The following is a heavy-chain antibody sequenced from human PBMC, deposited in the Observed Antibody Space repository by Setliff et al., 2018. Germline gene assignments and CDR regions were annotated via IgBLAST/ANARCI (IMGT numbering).Heavy chain of an antibody. CDR1: GYSFTPFG. J-gene: IGHJ6*03. Sequence: ASVKVSCKASGYSFTPFGISWVRQAPGQGLEWMGWISADNYKTNHLERFTADDGKTKYVQKFQGRVTITADKSTSTAYMELSSLRSEDTAVYYCARGYCSGGSCYSGYYYYMDVWGKGTTVTVSS. CDR3: ARGYCSGGSCYSGYYYYMDV. CDR2: ISADNYKTNHLERFTADDGKT. V-gene: IGHV1-18*01. D-gene: IGHD2-15*01.